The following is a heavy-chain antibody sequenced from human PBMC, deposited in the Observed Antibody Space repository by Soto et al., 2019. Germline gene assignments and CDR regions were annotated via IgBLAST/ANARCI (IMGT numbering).Heavy chain of an antibody. V-gene: IGHV1-18*01. D-gene: IGHD1-26*01. Sequence: ASVKVSCKASGYTFTSYGISWVRQAPGQGLEWMGWISAYNGNTNYAQKLQGRVTMTTDTSTSTAYMELRSLRSDDTAVYYCATDPYLRYSGSYYRFDYWGQGTLVTVSS. J-gene: IGHJ4*02. CDR1: GYTFTSYG. CDR3: ATDPYLRYSGSYYRFDY. CDR2: ISAYNGNT.